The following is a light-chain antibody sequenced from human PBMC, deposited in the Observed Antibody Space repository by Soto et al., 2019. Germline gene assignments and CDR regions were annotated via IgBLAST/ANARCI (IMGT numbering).Light chain of an antibody. V-gene: IGKV1-39*01. J-gene: IGKJ2*01. CDR3: QQSYTTPYT. CDR1: QSITSN. Sequence: DIQMTQSPSSLSASAGDRITITCRASQSITSNLNWYQQKPGKAPKLLIYAASSLQSGVPSRFSGSGSGTDFTLSISSLQPEDFATYYCQQSYTTPYTFGQGTKLEI. CDR2: AAS.